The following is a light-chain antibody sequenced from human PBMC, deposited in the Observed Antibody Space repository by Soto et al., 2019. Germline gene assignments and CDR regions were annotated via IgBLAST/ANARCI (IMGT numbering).Light chain of an antibody. J-gene: IGLJ3*02. CDR1: SSDVGAYNH. Sequence: QSALTQPASVSGSPGQSITISCTGTSSDVGAYNHVSWYQQHPGKAPKLMIYEVSNRPSGVANRFSGSKSGNTASLTISGLQAEDEADYYCGSYTGSSTGVFGGGTKVTVL. CDR2: EVS. CDR3: GSYTGSSTGV. V-gene: IGLV2-14*01.